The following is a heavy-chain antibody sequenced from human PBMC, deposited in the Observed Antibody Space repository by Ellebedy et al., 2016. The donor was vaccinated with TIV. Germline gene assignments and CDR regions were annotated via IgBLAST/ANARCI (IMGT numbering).Heavy chain of an antibody. J-gene: IGHJ4*02. Sequence: GESLKISCAASGLTFSSYWMHWVRQAPGKGLGWVSRVNSDGSSTTYADSVKGRFTISRDNAKHTLDLQMNSRRGEDTAVYYCVSSSPVIDYWGQGTLVTVSS. CDR1: GLTFSSYW. D-gene: IGHD6-13*01. V-gene: IGHV3-74*01. CDR3: VSSSPVIDY. CDR2: VNSDGSST.